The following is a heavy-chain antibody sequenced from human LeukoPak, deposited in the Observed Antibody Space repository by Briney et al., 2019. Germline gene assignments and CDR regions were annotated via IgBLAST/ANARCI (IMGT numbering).Heavy chain of an antibody. CDR3: AREWGGDFDY. Sequence: SETLSLTRAVYGGSFSGYYRSWIRQPPGKGLEWIGEINHSGSTNYNPSLKSRVTISVDTSKNQFSLKLSSVTAADTAVYYCAREWGGDFDYWGQGTLVTVSS. V-gene: IGHV4-34*01. CDR1: GGSFSGYY. D-gene: IGHD1-26*01. CDR2: INHSGST. J-gene: IGHJ4*02.